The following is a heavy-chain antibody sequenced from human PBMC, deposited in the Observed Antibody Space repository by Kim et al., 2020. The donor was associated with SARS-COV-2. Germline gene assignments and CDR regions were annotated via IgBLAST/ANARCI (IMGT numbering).Heavy chain of an antibody. J-gene: IGHJ6*02. CDR3: ARELVRDYYYGMDV. V-gene: IGHV3-74*01. Sequence: ADSVKGRFTISRDNAKNTLYLQMNSLRAEDTAVYYCARELVRDYYYGMDVWGQGTTVTVSS. D-gene: IGHD6-6*01.